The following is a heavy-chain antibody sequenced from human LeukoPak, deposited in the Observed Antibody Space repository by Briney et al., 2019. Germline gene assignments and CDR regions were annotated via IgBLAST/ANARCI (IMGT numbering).Heavy chain of an antibody. V-gene: IGHV3-23*01. CDR1: GFTFSSYV. J-gene: IGHJ4*02. Sequence: AGGSLRLSCAASGFTFSSYVMNWVRQAPGKGLEWVSAISGSGVSTSYADSVKGRLTISRDNSKNTLYLQMDSLRAEDTAVYYCAKDMHSSAYTARRPFDYWGQGTLVTVSS. D-gene: IGHD3-22*01. CDR3: AKDMHSSAYTARRPFDY. CDR2: ISGSGVST.